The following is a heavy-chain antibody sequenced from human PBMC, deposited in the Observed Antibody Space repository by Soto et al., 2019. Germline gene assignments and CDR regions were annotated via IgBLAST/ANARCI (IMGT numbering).Heavy chain of an antibody. CDR1: GFIVSNAW. CDR3: AANPVGYRYFPF. CDR2: IKKNADGGTT. V-gene: IGHV3-15*01. J-gene: IGHJ4*02. D-gene: IGHD5-18*01. Sequence: VQLVESGGGLVEPGGSLRLSCAASGFIVSNAWMSWVRQAPGKGLELVGRIKKNADGGTTDYAAPVAGRFTISRDDSDNTLLMEMNSLSPEDIAVYYCAANPVGYRYFPFWCQGSMVTVCS.